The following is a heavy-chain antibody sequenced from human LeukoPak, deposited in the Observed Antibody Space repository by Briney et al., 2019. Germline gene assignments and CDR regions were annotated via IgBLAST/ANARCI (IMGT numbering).Heavy chain of an antibody. CDR2: IYYSGST. J-gene: IGHJ4*02. CDR1: GGSISSYY. CDR3: ASGFTAMAFDY. V-gene: IGHV4-59*01. D-gene: IGHD5-18*01. Sequence: SETLSLTCTVSGGSISSYYWSWIRQPPGKRLEWIGYIYYSGSTNYNPSLKSRVTISVDTSKKQFSLKLSSVTAADTAVYYCASGFTAMAFDYWGQGTLVTVSS.